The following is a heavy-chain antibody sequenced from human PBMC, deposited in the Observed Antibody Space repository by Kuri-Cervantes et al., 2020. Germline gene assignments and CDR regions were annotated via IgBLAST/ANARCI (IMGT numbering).Heavy chain of an antibody. V-gene: IGHV3-69-1*02. CDR1: GFTFSSYN. D-gene: IGHD1-1*01. Sequence: GGSLRLSCAASGFTFSSYNINWVRQAPGKGPEWVSYITTSSTMYYADSVRGRFTISRDNAKNSVYLQMNSLRAEDTAVYYCARGYDKVDYWGQGTLVTVSS. J-gene: IGHJ4*02. CDR2: ITTSSTM. CDR3: ARGYDKVDY.